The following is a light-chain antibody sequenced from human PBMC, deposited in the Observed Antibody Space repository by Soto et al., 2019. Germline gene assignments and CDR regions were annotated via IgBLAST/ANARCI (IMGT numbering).Light chain of an antibody. J-gene: IGKJ2*01. CDR3: QQYDILPPT. V-gene: IGKV1-33*01. CDR1: QDISNY. CDR2: GAS. Sequence: DIQMTQSPSSLSASVGDRVTITCQASQDISNYLNWYQQKPGKAPKLLIYGASNLETGVPSRFSGSGSGTDFTFTISSLQPEDIATYYCQQYDILPPTFGRGTKLEIK.